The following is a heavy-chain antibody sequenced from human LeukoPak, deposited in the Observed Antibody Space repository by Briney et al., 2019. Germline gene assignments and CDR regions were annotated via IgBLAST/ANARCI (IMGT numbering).Heavy chain of an antibody. CDR1: GYTFTSYY. CDR2: INPSGGST. D-gene: IGHD6-13*01. CDR3: ARDDSSSWYRRANWFDP. V-gene: IGHV1-46*01. Sequence: ASVTVSCKASGYTFTSYYMHWVRQAPGQGLEWMGIINPSGGSTSYAQKFQGRVTMTRDTSISTAYMELSRLRSDDTAVYYCARDDSSSWYRRANWFDPWGQGTLVTVSS. J-gene: IGHJ5*02.